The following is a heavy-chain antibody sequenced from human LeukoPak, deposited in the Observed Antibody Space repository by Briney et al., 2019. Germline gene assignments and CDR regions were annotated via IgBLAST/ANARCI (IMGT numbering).Heavy chain of an antibody. CDR3: AKSVESAVTTNPYFDY. V-gene: IGHV3-23*01. CDR1: GFTFSSYA. D-gene: IGHD4-17*01. J-gene: IGHJ4*02. CDR2: ISGSGGST. Sequence: QSGGSLRLSCAASGFTFSSYAMSWVRQAPGKGLEWVSIISGSGGSTYYADSVKGRFTIPRDNSKNTLVLQMNSLRAEDTAVYYCAKSVESAVTTNPYFDYWGQGTLVTVSS.